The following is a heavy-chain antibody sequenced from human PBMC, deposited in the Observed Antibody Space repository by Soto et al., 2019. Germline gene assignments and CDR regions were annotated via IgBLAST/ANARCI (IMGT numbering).Heavy chain of an antibody. CDR3: ARIWFGYSSSSYWYYFDY. CDR2: IYPGDSDT. Sequence: EVQLVQSGAEVKKPGESLKISCKGSGYSFTSYWIGWVRQMPGKGLEWMGNIYPGDSDTRYSPSFQGQVTISADKSISTAYLQWSSLKASDTAMYYCARIWFGYSSSSYWYYFDYWGQGTLVTVSS. J-gene: IGHJ4*02. CDR1: GYSFTSYW. V-gene: IGHV5-51*01. D-gene: IGHD6-6*01.